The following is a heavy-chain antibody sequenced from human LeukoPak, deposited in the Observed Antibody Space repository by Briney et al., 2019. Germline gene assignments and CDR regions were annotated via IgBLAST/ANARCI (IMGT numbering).Heavy chain of an antibody. Sequence: GGSLRLSCAASGFTFSSYGMSWVRQVPGKGLEWVSAISGSGGSTYYADSVKGRFTISRDNSKNTLYLQMNSLRAEDTAVYYCAKASIPAALLWFGSPFDYWGQGTLVTVSS. CDR3: AKASIPAALLWFGSPFDY. CDR1: GFTFSSYG. D-gene: IGHD3-10*01. J-gene: IGHJ4*02. CDR2: ISGSGGST. V-gene: IGHV3-23*01.